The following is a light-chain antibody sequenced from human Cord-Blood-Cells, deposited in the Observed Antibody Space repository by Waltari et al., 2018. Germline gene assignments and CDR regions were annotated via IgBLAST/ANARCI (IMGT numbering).Light chain of an antibody. CDR1: SSDVGGYNY. J-gene: IGLJ2*01. Sequence: QSALTQPPSASGSPGQSVTISCTGTSSDVGGYNYVSWYQQHPGKAPKLMIYEVSKRPSGVPYRFSGSKSGTTASLTVSGLQAEDEADYYCSSYAGSNNLVFGGGTKLTVL. V-gene: IGLV2-8*01. CDR3: SSYAGSNNLV. CDR2: EVS.